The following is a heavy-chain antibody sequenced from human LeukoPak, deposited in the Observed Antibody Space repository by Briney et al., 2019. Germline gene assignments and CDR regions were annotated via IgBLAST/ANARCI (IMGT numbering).Heavy chain of an antibody. Sequence: PGGSLRLSCVASGFTFSSYTMNWVRQAPGKGLEWVSSITSSSSHTYYGDPVKGRFTVSRDNAKNTLFLQMNSLRAEDTAVYYCARGRKYYDFWSGYYWFDYWGQGTLVTVSS. D-gene: IGHD3-3*01. CDR1: GFTFSSYT. CDR2: ITSSSSHT. CDR3: ARGRKYYDFWSGYYWFDY. J-gene: IGHJ4*02. V-gene: IGHV3-21*01.